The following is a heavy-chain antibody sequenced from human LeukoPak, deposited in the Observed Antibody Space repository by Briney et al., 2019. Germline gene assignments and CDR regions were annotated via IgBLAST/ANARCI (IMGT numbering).Heavy chain of an antibody. Sequence: GESLKISFKGSGYRFTSYWITWGRQMPGKGLEWMGIIHPRDPDIRYSPSFQGQVTISADKSISTAYLQWSSLNASDTAMYYCARTPDSYDSRGYQYWYFDLWGRGTLLTVSS. D-gene: IGHD3-22*01. J-gene: IGHJ2*01. CDR3: ARTPDSYDSRGYQYWYFDL. V-gene: IGHV5-51*01. CDR2: IHPRDPDI. CDR1: GYRFTSYW.